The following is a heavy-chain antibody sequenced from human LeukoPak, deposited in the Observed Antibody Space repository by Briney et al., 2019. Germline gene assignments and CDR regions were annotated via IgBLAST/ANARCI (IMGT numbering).Heavy chain of an antibody. Sequence: GASVKVSCKASGYTFTSYAMNWVRQAPGQGLEWMGWINTNTGNPTYAQGFTGRFVFSLDTSVSTAYLQISSLKAEDTAVYYCARDLGGGTYCGGDCLLSWGQGTLVTVSS. CDR3: ARDLGGGTYCGGDCLLS. D-gene: IGHD2-21*02. CDR1: GYTFTSYA. CDR2: INTNTGNP. J-gene: IGHJ5*02. V-gene: IGHV7-4-1*02.